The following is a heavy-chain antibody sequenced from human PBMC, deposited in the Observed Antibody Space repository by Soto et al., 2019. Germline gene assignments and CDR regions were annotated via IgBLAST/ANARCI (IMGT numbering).Heavy chain of an antibody. D-gene: IGHD3-16*01. J-gene: IGHJ3*01. CDR3: AHRHDLRAFDV. CDR1: GFSLTTRALG. Sequence: QITLKESGPTLVTPTQTLTLTCTFSGFSLTTRALGVGWIRQPPGKALEWLALIYWNDDKRYSPSLKNRLTITKDTSKNHVVLTMTNMDPVDTDTYFCAHRHDLRAFDVWGQGTLVTVSS. V-gene: IGHV2-5*01. CDR2: IYWNDDK.